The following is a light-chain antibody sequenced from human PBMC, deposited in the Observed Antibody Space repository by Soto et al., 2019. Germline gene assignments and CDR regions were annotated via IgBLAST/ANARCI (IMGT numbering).Light chain of an antibody. CDR1: QGLSNY. Sequence: DIQMTQSPSSLSASVGDRVTITCRASQGLSNYLAWYQQKPGKVPKLLICAASTLQSGVPSRFSGSGSGTDFTLTISSLQPEDVATYYCQKYNSAPLTFVGGTKVEIK. J-gene: IGKJ4*01. V-gene: IGKV1-27*01. CDR3: QKYNSAPLT. CDR2: AAS.